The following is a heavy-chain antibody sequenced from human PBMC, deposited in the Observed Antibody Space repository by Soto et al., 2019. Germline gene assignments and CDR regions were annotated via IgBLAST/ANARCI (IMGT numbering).Heavy chain of an antibody. CDR2: IYYSGST. CDR3: ARVKDTAMVTVDY. CDR1: GFSIRSGGYY. V-gene: IGHV4-31*03. D-gene: IGHD5-18*01. J-gene: IGHJ4*02. Sequence: TLSLTCPFSGFSIRSGGYYWSWIRQHPGKGLEWIGYIYYSGSTYYNPSLKSRVTISVDTSKNQFSLKLSSVTAADTAVYYCARVKDTAMVTVDYWGQGTLVTSPQ.